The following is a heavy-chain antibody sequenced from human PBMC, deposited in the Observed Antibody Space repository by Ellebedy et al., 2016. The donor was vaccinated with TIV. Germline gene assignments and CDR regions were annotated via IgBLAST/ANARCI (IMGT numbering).Heavy chain of an antibody. CDR2: ISAYNGNT. Sequence: AASVKVSCKASGYTFTSYGISWVRQAPGQGLEWMGWISAYNGNTNYAQKLQGRVTMTTDTSTSTAYMELRSLRSDDTAVYYCARDLLGYCSSTSCYIDNWFDPWGQGTLVTVSS. CDR1: GYTFTSYG. V-gene: IGHV1-18*04. J-gene: IGHJ5*02. CDR3: ARDLLGYCSSTSCYIDNWFDP. D-gene: IGHD2-2*02.